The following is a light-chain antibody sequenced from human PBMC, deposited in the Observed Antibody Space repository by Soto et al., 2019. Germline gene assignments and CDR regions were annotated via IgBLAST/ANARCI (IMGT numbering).Light chain of an antibody. J-gene: IGLJ2*01. CDR3: TSYAGGNTVI. V-gene: IGLV2-8*01. CDR1: SSDVGANNL. CDR2: HVT. Sequence: QSALTQPPSASGSPGQSVTISCTGTSSDVGANNLVSWYQHHPGKVPKLIIFHVTQRPSGVPDRFSGSKSGNTASLTVSGLQSEDEADYYCTSYAGGNTVIFGGGTQLTVL.